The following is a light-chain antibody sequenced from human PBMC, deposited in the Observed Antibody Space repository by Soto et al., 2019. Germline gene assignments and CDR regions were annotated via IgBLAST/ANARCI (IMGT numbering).Light chain of an antibody. J-gene: IGLJ1*01. Sequence: QSVLTQPPSASGTPGQRVTISCSGSSSNIGSNYVYWYQQLPGTAPKLLIYRNNQRPSGVPDRISGTKSGTSASLAISRLRSEDEADYYCAAWDDSLSALYVFGTGTKVTVL. CDR2: RNN. V-gene: IGLV1-47*01. CDR1: SSNIGSNY. CDR3: AAWDDSLSALYV.